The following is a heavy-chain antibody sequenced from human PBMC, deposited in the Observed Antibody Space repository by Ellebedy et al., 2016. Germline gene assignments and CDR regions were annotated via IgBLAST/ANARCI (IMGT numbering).Heavy chain of an antibody. J-gene: IGHJ2*01. V-gene: IGHV3-23*01. CDR2: VSADGGST. Sequence: GGSLRLXXATPRLNFRNFFMSWVRQSPGKGLEWVSRVSADGGSTYLADSVKGRFTISRDNSKSTLYLQMNSLRAEDTAVYYCAKHETDGDYYFDLWGRGTLVTVSS. CDR3: AKHETDGDYYFDL. CDR1: RLNFRNFF. D-gene: IGHD2-21*01.